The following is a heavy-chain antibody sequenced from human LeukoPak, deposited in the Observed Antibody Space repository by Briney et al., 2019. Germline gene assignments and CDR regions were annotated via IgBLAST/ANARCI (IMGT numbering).Heavy chain of an antibody. Sequence: ASVKDSCKASGYIFTSYSISWVRQAPGQGLEWMGWISAYNGDTNYVQKFQGRVTMTTDTSTSTAYMELKSLRSDDTAVYYCAREEGAPIAAANIWGLGTKVTVSS. D-gene: IGHD6-13*01. V-gene: IGHV1-18*01. CDR2: ISAYNGDT. CDR3: AREEGAPIAAANI. CDR1: GYIFTSYS. J-gene: IGHJ3*02.